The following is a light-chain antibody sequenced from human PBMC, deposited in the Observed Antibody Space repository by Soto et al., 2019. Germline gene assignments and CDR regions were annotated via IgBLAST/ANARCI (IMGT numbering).Light chain of an antibody. CDR2: AAS. J-gene: IGKJ4*01. CDR3: QQRSNWPLT. Sequence: DIQLTQSPSFLSASVGDRVTITCRASQGISSYLAWYQQKPGKAPKLLIYAASTLQSGVPSRFSGSGSGTEFTLTISSLQPEDFATYYCQQRSNWPLTFGGGTKVDIK. V-gene: IGKV1-9*01. CDR1: QGISSY.